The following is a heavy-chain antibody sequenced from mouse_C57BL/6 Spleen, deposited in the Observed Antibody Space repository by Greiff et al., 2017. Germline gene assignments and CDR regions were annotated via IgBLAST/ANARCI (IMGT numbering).Heavy chain of an antibody. Sequence: VQLQQPGAELVMPGASVKLPCKASGYTFTSYWMHWVKQRPGQGLEWIGEIDPSDSYTNYNQKFKGKSTLTVDKSSSTAYMQLSSLTSEDSAVYYCARGIYYDYEAWFAYWGQGTLVTVSA. CDR3: ARGIYYDYEAWFAY. V-gene: IGHV1-69*01. D-gene: IGHD2-4*01. J-gene: IGHJ3*01. CDR2: IDPSDSYT. CDR1: GYTFTSYW.